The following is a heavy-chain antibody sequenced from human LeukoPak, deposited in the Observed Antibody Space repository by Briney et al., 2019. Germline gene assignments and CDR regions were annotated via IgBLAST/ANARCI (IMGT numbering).Heavy chain of an antibody. D-gene: IGHD3-9*01. CDR1: GYTFTGYY. CDR2: INPNSGGT. Sequence: ASVKVSCKASGYTFTGYYMHWVRQAPGQGLEWMGWINPNSGGTNYAQKFQGRVTMTRDTSISTAYVELSRLRSDDTAVYYCARGGLRYFDWLLNWFGPWGQGTLVNGSS. J-gene: IGHJ5*02. CDR3: ARGGLRYFDWLLNWFGP. V-gene: IGHV1-2*02.